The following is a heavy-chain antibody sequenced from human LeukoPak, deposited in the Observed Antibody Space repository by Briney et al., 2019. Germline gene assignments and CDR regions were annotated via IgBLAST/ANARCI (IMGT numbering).Heavy chain of an antibody. CDR3: ANLVAVVAATFSDY. CDR2: ISGSGGST. J-gene: IGHJ4*02. Sequence: PGGSLRLSCAASGFTFSSYAMSWVRQAPGKGLEWVSAISGSGGSTYYADSVKGRFTISRDNSKNTLYLRMNSLRAEDTAVYYCANLVAVVAATFSDYWGQGTLVTVSS. V-gene: IGHV3-23*01. CDR1: GFTFSSYA. D-gene: IGHD2-15*01.